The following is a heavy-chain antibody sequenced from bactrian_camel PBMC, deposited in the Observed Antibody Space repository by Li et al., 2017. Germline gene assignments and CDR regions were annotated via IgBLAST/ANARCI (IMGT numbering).Heavy chain of an antibody. J-gene: IGHJ4*01. Sequence: HVQLVESGGGLVQPGGSLRLSCAASGFSFSSYGMYWFRQAPGKGLEWVSTIGSGDATSHSPDSVKGRFTVSRDDAKNTLYLQMNSLKPEDTAVYYCVRDQAEYWGQGTQVTVS. V-gene: IGHV3S1*01. CDR2: IGSGDATS. CDR1: GFSFSSYG. D-gene: IGHD3*01. CDR3: VRDQAEY.